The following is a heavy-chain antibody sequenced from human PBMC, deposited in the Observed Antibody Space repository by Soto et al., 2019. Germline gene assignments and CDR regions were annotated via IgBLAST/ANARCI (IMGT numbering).Heavy chain of an antibody. CDR2: VYYSGTT. CDR3: ARTTAVPNTLRSRYFFDY. D-gene: IGHD4-17*01. J-gene: IGHJ4*02. V-gene: IGHV4-61*01. Sequence: KPSETLSLTCSVSGGSVSNKTYYWSWIRQPPGKRLEWIGYVYYSGTTNYNSSLKSRVTISVDLSKNQFSLRLSSVTTADTALYYCARTTAVPNTLRSRYFFDYWGQGTLVTVSS. CDR1: GGSVSNKTYY.